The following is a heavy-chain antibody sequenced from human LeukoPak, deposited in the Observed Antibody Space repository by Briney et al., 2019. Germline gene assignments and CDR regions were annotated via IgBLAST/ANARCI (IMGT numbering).Heavy chain of an antibody. Sequence: ASVKVSCKASGYTFTGYYMHWVRQAPGQGLEWMGWINPNSGGTNYAQKFQGRVTMTRDTSISTAYMELSRLRSDDTAVYYCARPGYSSGWYFYLGYWGQGTLVTVSS. CDR2: INPNSGGT. CDR1: GYTFTGYY. CDR3: ARPGYSSGWYFYLGY. J-gene: IGHJ4*02. D-gene: IGHD6-13*01. V-gene: IGHV1-2*02.